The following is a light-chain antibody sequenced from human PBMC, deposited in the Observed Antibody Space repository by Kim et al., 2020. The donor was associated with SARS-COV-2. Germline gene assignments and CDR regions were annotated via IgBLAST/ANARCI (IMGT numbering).Light chain of an antibody. Sequence: EIVLTQSPATLSLSPGERATLSCRASQSINTYLVWYQQKPGQAPRLLIYDASNRATGIPARFSGSGSGTDFTLTISSLEPEDFAIYYCQQRSDWPITVGGGTKVDIK. CDR3: QQRSDWPIT. CDR1: QSINTY. CDR2: DAS. V-gene: IGKV3-11*01. J-gene: IGKJ4*01.